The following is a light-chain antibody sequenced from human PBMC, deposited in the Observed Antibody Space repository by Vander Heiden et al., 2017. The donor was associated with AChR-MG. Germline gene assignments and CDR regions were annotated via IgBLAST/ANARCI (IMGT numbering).Light chain of an antibody. CDR3: AAWDDSLNAWV. CDR2: SNN. J-gene: IGLJ3*02. CDR1: SSDIGSNT. V-gene: IGLV1-44*01. Sequence: QSVLTQAPSPSGTPGQRVTISCSGSSSDIGSNTVNWYQQLPGTPPKLLIYSNNQRPSGVPDRFAGSKSGTAASLAISGLQSEDEADYYCAAWDDSLNAWVCGGGTKLTGL.